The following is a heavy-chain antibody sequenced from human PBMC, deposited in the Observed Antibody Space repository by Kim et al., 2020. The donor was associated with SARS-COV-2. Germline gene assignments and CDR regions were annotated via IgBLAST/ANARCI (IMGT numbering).Heavy chain of an antibody. D-gene: IGHD2-15*01. CDR1: GFTFSSYS. CDR3: ARDDRDLLQEDYYYYMDV. V-gene: IGHV3-21*01. J-gene: IGHJ6*03. CDR2: ISSSSSYI. Sequence: GGSLRLSCAASGFTFSSYSMNWVRQAPGKGLEWVSSISSSSSYIYYADSVKGRFTISRDNAKNSLYLQMNSLRAEDTAVYYCARDDRDLLQEDYYYYMDVWGKGTTVTVSS.